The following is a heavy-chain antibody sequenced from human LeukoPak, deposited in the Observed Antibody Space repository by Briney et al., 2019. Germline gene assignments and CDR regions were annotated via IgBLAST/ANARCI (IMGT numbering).Heavy chain of an antibody. D-gene: IGHD3-10*01. J-gene: IGHJ4*02. CDR1: GYSFSTFW. Sequence: GESLKISCKGSGYSFSTFWLGWVRQTPETGLEWMGNIYHSDSETKYKPSFQGQVTISVDKSINTAYLRLSSLKASDTAVYYCARLIYYGSGRTYFFDSWGQGTLVTVSS. CDR2: IYHSDSET. V-gene: IGHV5-51*01. CDR3: ARLIYYGSGRTYFFDS.